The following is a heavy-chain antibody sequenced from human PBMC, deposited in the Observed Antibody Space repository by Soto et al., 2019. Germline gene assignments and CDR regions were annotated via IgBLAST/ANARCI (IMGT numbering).Heavy chain of an antibody. D-gene: IGHD6-19*01. CDR2: FTDGNT. CDR1: GFTFRSYG. Sequence: EVQLLESGGGLVQPGGSLRLSCAASGFTFRSYGMSWVRQAPGKGLXXXXSFTDGNTYYADSVKGRFTISRDNSKDTLYLQMNSLGAEDTAIYYCAKAYSTGWKVYYYDYWGQGTLVTVSS. J-gene: IGHJ4*02. V-gene: IGHV3-23*01. CDR3: AKAYSTGWKVYYYDY.